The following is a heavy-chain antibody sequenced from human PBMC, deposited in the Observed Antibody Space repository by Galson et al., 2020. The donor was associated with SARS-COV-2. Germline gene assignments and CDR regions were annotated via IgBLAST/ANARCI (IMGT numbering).Heavy chain of an antibody. V-gene: IGHV4-4*02. J-gene: IGHJ5*02. CDR2: IYHSGGT. Sequence: SETLSLTCAVSGGSISTDNWWWSWVRQPPGKGLEWIGEIYHSGGTNYNPSLKSRVTISVDKSKNQFSLNLNSVTAADTAVYYCTKLGGISPGYYWFDPWGQGTLITVSS. D-gene: IGHD3-16*01. CDR1: GGSISTDNW. CDR3: TKLGGISPGYYWFDP.